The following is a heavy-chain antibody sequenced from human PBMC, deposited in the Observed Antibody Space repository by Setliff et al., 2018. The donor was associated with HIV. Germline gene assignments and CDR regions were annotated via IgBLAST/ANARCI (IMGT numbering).Heavy chain of an antibody. J-gene: IGHJ3*02. V-gene: IGHV1-46*01. CDR1: GYSFTNHY. CDR3: ASAGAWQRNALDI. CDR2: INPTGGST. Sequence: SVKVSCKPSGYSFTNHYMHWVRQAPGQGLEWMGVINPTGGSTRNTQKFQGRVAMTRDTSTSTVYMELSSLRSEDTAVYYCASAGAWQRNALDIWGQGTMVTVSS. D-gene: IGHD5-12*01.